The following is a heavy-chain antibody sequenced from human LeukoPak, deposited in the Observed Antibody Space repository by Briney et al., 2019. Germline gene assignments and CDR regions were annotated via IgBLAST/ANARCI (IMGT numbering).Heavy chain of an antibody. CDR3: ARRMQSFDY. CDR1: GFTFINYA. J-gene: IGHJ4*02. CDR2: ISYDGNNK. Sequence: GGSLRLSCTASGFTFINYAMHWVRQAPGKGLEWVAVISYDGNNKYYADSVKGRFTISRDNSKNTLYLQMNSLRAEDTAVYYCARRMQSFDYWGQGTLVTVSS. V-gene: IGHV3-30-3*01.